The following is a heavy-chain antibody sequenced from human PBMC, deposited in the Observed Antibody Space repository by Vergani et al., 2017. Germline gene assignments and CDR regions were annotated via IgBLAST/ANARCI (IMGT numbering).Heavy chain of an antibody. V-gene: IGHV3-48*03. J-gene: IGHJ4*02. D-gene: IGHD6-19*01. CDR1: GFTFSSYE. CDR3: ASPTEDPYSSGWYG. Sequence: EVQLVESGGGLVQPGGSLRLSCAASGFTFSSYEMNWVRQAPGKGLEWVSYISSSGSTIYYADSVKGRFTISRDNAKNSLYLQMNSLRAEDTAVYYCASPTEDPYSSGWYGWGQGTLVTVSS. CDR2: ISSSGSTI.